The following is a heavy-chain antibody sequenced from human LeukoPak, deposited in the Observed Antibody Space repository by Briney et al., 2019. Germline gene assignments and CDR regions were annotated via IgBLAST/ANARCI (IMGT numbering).Heavy chain of an antibody. V-gene: IGHV4-59*01. CDR1: GGSLSSYS. CDR3: ARVTAPEVIIDY. Sequence: SETLSLTSTDPGGSLSSYSWSWIRQPPGKGLEWIGYIYYSGSTNYNPSLQSRVSISVDTYKNQFSLKLSFVTAAATAVYYCARVTAPEVIIDYWGQGTLVTVSS. CDR2: IYYSGST. D-gene: IGHD3-22*01. J-gene: IGHJ4*02.